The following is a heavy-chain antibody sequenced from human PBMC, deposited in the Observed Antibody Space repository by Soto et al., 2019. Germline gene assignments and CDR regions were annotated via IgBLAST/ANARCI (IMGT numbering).Heavy chain of an antibody. V-gene: IGHV3-23*01. CDR2: ISGSGGST. J-gene: IGHJ3*02. CDR3: ARFGELSYDAFDI. Sequence: PGGSLRLSCAASGFTFSSYAMSWVRQAPGKGLEWVSAISGSGGSTYYADSVEGRFTISRDNSKNTLYLQMNSLRAEDTAVYYCARFGELSYDAFDIWGQGTMVTVSS. D-gene: IGHD3-10*01. CDR1: GFTFSSYA.